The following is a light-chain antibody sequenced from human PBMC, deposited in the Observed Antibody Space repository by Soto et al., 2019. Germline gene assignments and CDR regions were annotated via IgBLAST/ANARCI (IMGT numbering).Light chain of an antibody. CDR2: DVS. Sequence: QSALTQPASVSGSPGQSITISCTGTSSDIGSFNFVSWYQQHPGTAPRLIIYDVSNRPSGVSNRFSVSKSGNTTSLTISGLQAEDDADYYCSSYTSTFTRIFGTGTKLTVL. V-gene: IGLV2-14*03. CDR1: SSDIGSFNF. CDR3: SSYTSTFTRI. J-gene: IGLJ2*01.